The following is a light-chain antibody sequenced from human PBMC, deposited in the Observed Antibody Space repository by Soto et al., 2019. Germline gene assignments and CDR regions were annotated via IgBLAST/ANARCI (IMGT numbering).Light chain of an antibody. J-gene: IGKJ1*01. CDR1: QSVSSN. V-gene: IGKV3-15*01. CDR2: AAS. Sequence: DIVMTQSPSTLSVSPGERATLSCRASQSVSSNLDWYQQKPGQAPRLLMSAASTMASDVPARFSGSGSGTEFPLTSSSLQSEDVALYYCQQYDTSPTFGQGTKVEIK. CDR3: QQYDTSPT.